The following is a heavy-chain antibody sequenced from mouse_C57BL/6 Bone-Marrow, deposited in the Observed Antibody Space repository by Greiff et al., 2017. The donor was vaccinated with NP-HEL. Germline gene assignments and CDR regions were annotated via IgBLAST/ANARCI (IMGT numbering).Heavy chain of an antibody. J-gene: IGHJ3*01. D-gene: IGHD2-3*01. Sequence: EVQLQQSVAELVRPGASVKLSCTASGYNFKNSYMHWVKQRPEQGLEWIGRIDPANGNTKYAPKFQGKATITADTSSNTAYLQLSSLTSEGTAIYYCAREGGYCYWGQGTLVTVSA. CDR3: AREGGYCY. V-gene: IGHV14-3*01. CDR1: GYNFKNSY. CDR2: IDPANGNT.